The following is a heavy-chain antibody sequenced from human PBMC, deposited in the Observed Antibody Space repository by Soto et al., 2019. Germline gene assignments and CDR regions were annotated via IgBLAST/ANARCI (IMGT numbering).Heavy chain of an antibody. CDR3: ARVVDYYGMDV. CDR1: GGSISSGGYS. CDR2: IYHSGST. J-gene: IGHJ6*02. Sequence: SETLSLTCAVSGGSISSGGYSWSWIRQPPGKGLEWIGYIYHSGSTYYNPSLKSRVTISVDRSKNQFSLKLSSVTAADTAVYYCARVVDYYGMDVCGQGTTITVSS. V-gene: IGHV4-30-2*01.